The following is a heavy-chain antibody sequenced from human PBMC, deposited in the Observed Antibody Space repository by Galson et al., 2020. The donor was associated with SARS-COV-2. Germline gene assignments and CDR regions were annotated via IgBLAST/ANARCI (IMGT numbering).Heavy chain of an antibody. CDR2: IDWADDK. D-gene: IGHD3-9*01. CDR1: GFSLSTSGMC. V-gene: IGHV2-70*01. Sequence: PTLVKPTQTLTLTCTFSGFSLSTSGMCVSWIRQPPGKALEWLALIDWADDKYYSTSLKTRLTISKDTSKNQVVLTMTNMDPVDTATYYCARIRYFDWLRPYGMDVWGQGTTVTVSS. CDR3: ARIRYFDWLRPYGMDV. J-gene: IGHJ6*02.